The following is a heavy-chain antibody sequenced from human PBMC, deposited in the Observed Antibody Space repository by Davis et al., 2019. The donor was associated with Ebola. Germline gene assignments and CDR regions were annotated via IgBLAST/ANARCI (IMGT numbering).Heavy chain of an antibody. D-gene: IGHD2-8*01. CDR1: GFTVGSNY. J-gene: IGHJ6*02. V-gene: IGHV3-21*01. CDR2: ISSSSSYI. Sequence: GESLKISCAASGFTVGSNYMNWVRQAPGKGLEWVSSISSSSSYIYYADSVKGRFTISRDNSKNTLYLQMNSLRAEDTAVYYCAKDLGYCTNGVCYLRGYYYYYGMDVWGQGTTVTVSS. CDR3: AKDLGYCTNGVCYLRGYYYYYGMDV.